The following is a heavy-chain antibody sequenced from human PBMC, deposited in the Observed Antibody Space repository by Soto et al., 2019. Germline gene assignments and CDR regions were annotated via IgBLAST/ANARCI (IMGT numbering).Heavy chain of an antibody. Sequence: WTWIRQPPGKGLEWIGYAYYTGSTNYNPSLKSRVTISVDTSENQFSPRLSSVTAADTAVYYCARAGAYSSSWTYFDYWGQGTLVTVSS. CDR2: AYYTGST. V-gene: IGHV4-59*01. J-gene: IGHJ4*02. CDR3: ARAGAYSSSWTYFDY. D-gene: IGHD6-13*01.